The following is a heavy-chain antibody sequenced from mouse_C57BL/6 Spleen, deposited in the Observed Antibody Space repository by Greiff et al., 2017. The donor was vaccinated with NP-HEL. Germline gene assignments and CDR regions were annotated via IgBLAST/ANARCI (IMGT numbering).Heavy chain of an antibody. CDR3: AREGIYYGSSPDY. D-gene: IGHD1-1*01. CDR1: GYTFTSYW. CDR2: IHPNSGST. Sequence: QVQLQQSGAELVKPGASVKLSCKASGYTFTSYWMHWVKQRPGQGLEWIGMIHPNSGSTNYNEKFKSKATLTVDKSSSTAYMQLSSLTSEDSAVYYCAREGIYYGSSPDYWGQGTTLTVSS. J-gene: IGHJ2*01. V-gene: IGHV1-64*01.